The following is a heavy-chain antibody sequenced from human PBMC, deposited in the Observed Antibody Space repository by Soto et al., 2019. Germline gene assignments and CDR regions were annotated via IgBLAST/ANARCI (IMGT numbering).Heavy chain of an antibody. V-gene: IGHV1-46*01. CDR3: ARDGVYCSSTSCYKGWLDP. Sequence: ASVKVSCKASGYTFTSYYMHWVRQAPGQGLEWMGIINPSGGSTSYAQKFQGRVTMTRDTSTSTVQMELSSLRSEDTAVYYCARDGVYCSSTSCYKGWLDPWGQGTMVTVYS. CDR1: GYTFTSYY. CDR2: INPSGGST. J-gene: IGHJ5*02. D-gene: IGHD2-2*02.